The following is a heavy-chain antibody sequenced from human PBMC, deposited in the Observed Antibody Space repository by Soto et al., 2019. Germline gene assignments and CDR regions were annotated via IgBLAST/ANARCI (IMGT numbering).Heavy chain of an antibody. CDR2: MNPNSGNT. D-gene: IGHD3-3*01. J-gene: IGHJ6*02. CDR1: GYTFTSYD. CDR3: ARGARENFWSGYYNRRGYYYYGMDV. V-gene: IGHV1-8*01. Sequence: GASVKVSCKASGYTFTSYDINWVRQATGQGLEWMGWMNPNSGNTGYAQKFQGRVTMTRNTSISTAYMELSSLRSEDTAVYYCARGARENFWSGYYNRRGYYYYGMDVWGQGTTVTVSS.